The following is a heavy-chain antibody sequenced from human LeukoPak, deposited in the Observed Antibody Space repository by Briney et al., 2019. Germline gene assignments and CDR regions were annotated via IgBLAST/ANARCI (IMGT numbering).Heavy chain of an antibody. CDR2: IYYSGST. Sequence: SETLSLTCTVSGGSISSSSYYWGWIRQPPGKGLEWIGSIYYSGSTYYNPSLKSRVTISVDTSKNQFSLKLSSVTAADTAVYYCAGSPSTSFYLDYWAREPWSPSPQ. D-gene: IGHD2-2*01. V-gene: IGHV4-39*07. J-gene: IGHJ4*02. CDR3: AGSPSTSFYLDY. CDR1: GGSISSSSYY.